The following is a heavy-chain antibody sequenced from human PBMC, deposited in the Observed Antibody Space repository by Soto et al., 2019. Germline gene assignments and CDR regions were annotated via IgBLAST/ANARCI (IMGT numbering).Heavy chain of an antibody. J-gene: IGHJ6*02. Sequence: SETLSLTCTVSGGSISSYYWSWIRQPPGKGLEWIGYIYYSGSTNYNPSLKSRVTISVDTSKNQFSLKLSSVTAADTAVYYCAILXDSKLPGGSYYHYGMDVWGQGTTVTVSS. D-gene: IGHD1-26*01. CDR1: GGSISSYY. CDR2: IYYSGST. V-gene: IGHV4-59*01. CDR3: AILXDSKLPGGSYYHYGMDV.